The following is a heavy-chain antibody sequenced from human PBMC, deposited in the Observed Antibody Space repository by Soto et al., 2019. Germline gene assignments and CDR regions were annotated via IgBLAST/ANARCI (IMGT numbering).Heavy chain of an antibody. CDR3: ARGSSYYDFWSGYSYNNWFDP. CDR2: IYYSGST. V-gene: IGHV4-31*03. J-gene: IGHJ5*02. Sequence: QVQLQESGPGLVKPSQTLSLTCTVSGGSISSGGYYWSWIRQHPGKGLEWIGYIYYSGSTYYNPSLKSRVTISVDTSKNQFSLKLSSVTAADTAVYYCARGSSYYDFWSGYSYNNWFDPWGQGTLVTVSS. D-gene: IGHD3-3*01. CDR1: GGSISSGGYY.